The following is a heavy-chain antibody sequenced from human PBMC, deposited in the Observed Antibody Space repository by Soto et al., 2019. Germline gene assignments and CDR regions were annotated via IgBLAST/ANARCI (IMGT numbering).Heavy chain of an antibody. CDR2: IYGDGTTT. D-gene: IGHD4-17*01. J-gene: IGHJ5*02. Sequence: EVQLVESGGDLVQPGGSLRLSCAASGGTFSGYWMLWVRRVPGKGLVWVSRIYGDGTTTTYADSVQGRFTISRDTGKNTVYLQMNSLRVDDTGVYFCARSCCGEQNWFDPWGQGTLVTVSS. V-gene: IGHV3-74*01. CDR3: ARSCCGEQNWFDP. CDR1: GGTFSGYW.